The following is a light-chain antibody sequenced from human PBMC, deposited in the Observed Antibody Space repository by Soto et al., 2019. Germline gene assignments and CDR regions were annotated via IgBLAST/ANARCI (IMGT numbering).Light chain of an antibody. V-gene: IGLV2-8*01. Sequence: QSVLTQPPSASGSPGQSVTISCTGTSSDIGDYNSVSWYQQHPAKAPKLIIYKVIKRPSGVPGRFSGSKSGNTASLTVSWLQAEDEADYYCTSYAAGDNYVFGTGTKVTVL. CDR3: TSYAAGDNYV. J-gene: IGLJ1*01. CDR1: SSDIGDYNS. CDR2: KVI.